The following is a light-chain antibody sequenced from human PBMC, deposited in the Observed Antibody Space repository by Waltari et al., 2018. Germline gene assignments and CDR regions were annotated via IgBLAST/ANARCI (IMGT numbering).Light chain of an antibody. V-gene: IGLV2-8*01. CDR2: EVS. Sequence: QSALTQPPSASGSPGQSVTISCTGTSTDIGVYNYVSWYQQHPGKAPKLLIYEVSERPSGLPDGFSGSKSGITASLTVFGLQTEDEADYYCASFAGSNTLFGGGTKLTVL. CDR1: STDIGVYNY. CDR3: ASFAGSNTL. J-gene: IGLJ2*01.